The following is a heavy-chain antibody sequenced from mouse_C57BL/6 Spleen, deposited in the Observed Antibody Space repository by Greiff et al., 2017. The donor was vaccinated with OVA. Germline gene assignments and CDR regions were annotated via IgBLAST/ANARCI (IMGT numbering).Heavy chain of an antibody. CDR1: GYTFTSYW. CDR3: ARGGADY. D-gene: IGHD6-1*01. J-gene: IGHJ2*01. Sequence: QVQLQQPGAELVMPGASVKLSCKASGYTFTSYWMHWVKQRPGQGLEWIGEIDPSDSYTNYNQKFKGKSTLTVDKSSSTAYMQLSSLTSEDSAVYYCARGGADYWGQGTTRTVSS. CDR2: IDPSDSYT. V-gene: IGHV1-69*01.